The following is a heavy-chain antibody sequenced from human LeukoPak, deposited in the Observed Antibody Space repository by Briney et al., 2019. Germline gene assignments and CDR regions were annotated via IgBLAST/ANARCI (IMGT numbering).Heavy chain of an antibody. J-gene: IGHJ4*02. Sequence: GGSLRLSCAASGFTFSSYAMSWVRQAPGRGLEWISAIHGAGDSTYYADSVKGRFTVSRDNSKSTLYLQMNSLRAEDTAVYYCAKDPRGYGGHNFDYWGQGTLVTVSS. CDR1: GFTFSSYA. CDR3: AKDPRGYGGHNFDY. CDR2: IHGAGDST. D-gene: IGHD5-12*01. V-gene: IGHV3-23*01.